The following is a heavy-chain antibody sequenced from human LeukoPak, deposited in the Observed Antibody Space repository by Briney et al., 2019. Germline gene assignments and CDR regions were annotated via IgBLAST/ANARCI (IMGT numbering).Heavy chain of an antibody. CDR1: GFTFSSYW. CDR2: INSDGSST. D-gene: IGHD4-23*01. CDR3: ARCGGGNPRWFDP. J-gene: IGHJ5*02. Sequence: GGSLRLSCAASGFTFSSYWMHWVRQAPGKGLVWVSRINSDGSSTSYADSVKGRFTISRDNAKNSMYLQMNSLRAEDTAVYYCARCGGGNPRWFDPWGQGTLVTVSS. V-gene: IGHV3-74*01.